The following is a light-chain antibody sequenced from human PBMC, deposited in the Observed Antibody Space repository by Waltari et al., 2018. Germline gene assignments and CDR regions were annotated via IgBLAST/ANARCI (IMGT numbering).Light chain of an antibody. CDR1: SSNFGAGYD. CDR2: GNT. Sequence: QSVLTQPPSMSGAPGQKVTIPCTGGSSNFGAGYDVHLYQQFPGAAPKLLIFGNTNRASGVPGRFSGSKSGTSASLAIAGLQSEDEAVYYCQSFDNNLSGSVFGGGTKLTVL. J-gene: IGLJ3*02. CDR3: QSFDNNLSGSV. V-gene: IGLV1-40*01.